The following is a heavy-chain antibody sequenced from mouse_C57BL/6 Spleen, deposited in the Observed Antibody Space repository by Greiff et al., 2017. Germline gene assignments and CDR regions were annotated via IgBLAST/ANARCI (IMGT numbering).Heavy chain of an antibody. CDR1: GYTFTSYW. D-gene: IGHD2-1*01. Sequence: QVQLQQSGAELVRPGSSVKLSCKASGYTFTSYWMHWVKQRPIQGLEWIGNIDPSDSETHYNQKFKDKATLTVDKSSSTAYMQLSSLTSEDSAVYYCARGYYGNYEGFAYWGQGTLVTVSA. CDR3: ARGYYGNYEGFAY. CDR2: IDPSDSET. J-gene: IGHJ3*01. V-gene: IGHV1-52*01.